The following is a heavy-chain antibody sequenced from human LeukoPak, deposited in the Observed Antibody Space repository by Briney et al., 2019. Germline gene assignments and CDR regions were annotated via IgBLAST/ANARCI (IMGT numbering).Heavy chain of an antibody. CDR1: GGSINTYY. Sequence: PSETLSLTCTVSGGSINTYYWSWIRQPPGKGLEWIGYIYYSGSTYYNPSLKSRVTISVDTSKNQFSLKLSSVTAADTAVYYCARTPGDYGDFVFDYWGQGTLVTVSS. CDR3: ARTPGDYGDFVFDY. CDR2: IYYSGST. J-gene: IGHJ4*02. V-gene: IGHV4-59*06. D-gene: IGHD4-17*01.